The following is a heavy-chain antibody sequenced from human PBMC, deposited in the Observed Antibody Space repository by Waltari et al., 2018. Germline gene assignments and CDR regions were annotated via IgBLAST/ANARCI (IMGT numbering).Heavy chain of an antibody. CDR3: ARGQGY. V-gene: IGHV4-38-2*01. CDR2: IHHSGST. Sequence: QVQLQESGPGLVKPSETLSLTCAVSGYSISTDYYWVWIRQPPGKGLEWLGNIHHSGSTYYNPSLKSRVSISLDTSKNQFSLELSSLPADDTAVYYCARGQGYWGQGTLVTVSS. CDR1: GYSISTDYY. J-gene: IGHJ4*02.